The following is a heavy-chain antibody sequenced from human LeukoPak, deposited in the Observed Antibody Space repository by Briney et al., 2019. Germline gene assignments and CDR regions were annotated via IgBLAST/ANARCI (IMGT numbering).Heavy chain of an antibody. CDR3: ARGLITAAGNYFDH. Sequence: SETLSLTCTVSGGSISSYYWSWIRQPPGKGLEWIGYIYYSGSTNYNPSLKGRVTISVDTSKNQFSLKLNSVTAADTAVYYCARGLITAAGNYFDHWGQGTLVTVSS. D-gene: IGHD6-13*01. J-gene: IGHJ4*02. CDR1: GGSISSYY. CDR2: IYYSGST. V-gene: IGHV4-59*01.